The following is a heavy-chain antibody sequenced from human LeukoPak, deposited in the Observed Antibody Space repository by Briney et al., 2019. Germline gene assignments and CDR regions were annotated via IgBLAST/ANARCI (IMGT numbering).Heavy chain of an antibody. V-gene: IGHV4-34*01. CDR2: INHSGST. CDR1: GGSFSGYY. J-gene: IGHJ6*03. Sequence: SETLSLTCAVYGGSFSGYYWSWIRQPPGKGLEWIGEINHSGSTNYNPSLKSRVTISVDTSKNQFSLKLSSVTAADTAVYYCARDYYYYYYMDVWGKGTTVTVSS. CDR3: ARDYYYYYYMDV.